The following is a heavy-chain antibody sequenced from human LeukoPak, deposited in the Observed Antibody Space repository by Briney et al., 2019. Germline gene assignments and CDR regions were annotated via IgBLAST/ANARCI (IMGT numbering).Heavy chain of an antibody. CDR2: ISWNSDTI. J-gene: IGHJ6*02. Sequence: GGSLRLSCAASGFTFDDYAMHWVRQAPGKGLEWVSRISWNSDTIAYADSVQGRFTISRDNAKNSLYLQMNSLRLEDTALYYCAKDIAVSTSGVGYSYYAMDVWGQGTTVTVSS. CDR3: AKDIAVSTSGVGYSYYAMDV. V-gene: IGHV3-9*01. CDR1: GFTFDDYA. D-gene: IGHD5/OR15-5a*01.